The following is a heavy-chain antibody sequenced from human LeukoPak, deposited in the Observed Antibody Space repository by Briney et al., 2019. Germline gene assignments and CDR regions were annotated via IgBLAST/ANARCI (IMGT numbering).Heavy chain of an antibody. V-gene: IGHV4-61*02. D-gene: IGHD2-2*01. Sequence: SETLSLTCIVSGGSISSGSYYWSWIRQPPGKGLEWIGRIYTSGSTNYNPSLKSRVTISVDTSKNQFSLKLSSVTAADTAVYYCARGVVPAAPFSYWGQGTLVTVSS. CDR1: GGSISSGSYY. CDR2: IYTSGST. J-gene: IGHJ4*02. CDR3: ARGVVPAAPFSY.